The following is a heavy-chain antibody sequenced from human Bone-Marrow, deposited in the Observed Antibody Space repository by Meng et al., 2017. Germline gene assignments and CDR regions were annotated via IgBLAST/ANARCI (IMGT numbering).Heavy chain of an antibody. CDR3: ARSNVGDTMIVVVIGKAAFDI. J-gene: IGHJ3*02. CDR1: GFTFSSYW. D-gene: IGHD3-22*01. Sequence: GSLRLSCAASGFTFSSYWMSWVRQAPGKGLEWVANIKQDGSEKYYVDSVKGRFTISRDNAKNSLYLQMSSLRAEDTAVYYCARSNVGDTMIVVVIGKAAFDIWGQGTMVTVSS. CDR2: IKQDGSEK. V-gene: IGHV3-7*01.